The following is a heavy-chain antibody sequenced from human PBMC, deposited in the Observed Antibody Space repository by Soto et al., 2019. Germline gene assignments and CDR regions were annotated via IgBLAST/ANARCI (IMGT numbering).Heavy chain of an antibody. V-gene: IGHV1-3*01. CDR3: ARRGSCSSTSCLDY. D-gene: IGHD2-2*01. CDR1: GYTFTSYA. CDR2: INAGNGNT. Sequence: ASVKVSCKASGYTFTSYAMHWVRQAPGQRLKWMGWINAGNGNTKYSQKFQGRVTITRDTSASTAYMELSSLRSEDTAVYYCARRGSCSSTSCLDYWGQGTLVTVS. J-gene: IGHJ4*02.